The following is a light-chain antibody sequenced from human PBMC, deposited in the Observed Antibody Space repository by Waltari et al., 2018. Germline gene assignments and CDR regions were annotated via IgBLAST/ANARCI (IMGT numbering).Light chain of an antibody. Sequence: SAMTQPLSVSRSPGQSVTISSTRTSSDIGTFAHVSWYQKHPGKAPKLMIYDVYKRPSGVPDRFSGSKSGNTASLTISGLQAEDEADYFCCSYAGSYTFYVFGTGTKVTVL. CDR1: SSDIGTFAH. V-gene: IGLV2-11*01. CDR2: DVY. CDR3: CSYAGSYTFYV. J-gene: IGLJ1*01.